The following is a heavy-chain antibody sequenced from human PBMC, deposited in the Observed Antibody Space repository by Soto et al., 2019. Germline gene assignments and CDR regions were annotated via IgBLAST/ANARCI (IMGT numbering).Heavy chain of an antibody. V-gene: IGHV4-34*01. CDR2: INHSGST. CDR1: GGSFSGYY. CDR3: ARGSPIVVVPAAIRPYYYYYYMDV. J-gene: IGHJ6*03. Sequence: PSETLSLTCAVYGGSFSGYYWSWIRQPPGKGLEWIGEINHSGSTNYNPSLKSRVTISVDTSENQFSLKLSSVTAADTAVYYCARGSPIVVVPAAIRPYYYYYYMDVWGKGTTVTVSS. D-gene: IGHD2-2*02.